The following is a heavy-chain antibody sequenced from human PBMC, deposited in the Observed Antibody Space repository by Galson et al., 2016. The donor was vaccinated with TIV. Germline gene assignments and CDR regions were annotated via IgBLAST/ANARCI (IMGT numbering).Heavy chain of an antibody. Sequence: SLRLSCAASGFTLSNAWMSWVRQAPGKGLGWVGRIKSKNDGGTADYAAPVKGRFFISRDDSTNTLSLEMNGLKTEDAGVYYCSTPPYCGGDCWHYYYYAVDVWGQGTTVTVS. D-gene: IGHD2-21*02. V-gene: IGHV3-15*01. CDR3: STPPYCGGDCWHYYYYAVDV. CDR1: GFTLSNAW. CDR2: IKSKNDGGTA. J-gene: IGHJ6*02.